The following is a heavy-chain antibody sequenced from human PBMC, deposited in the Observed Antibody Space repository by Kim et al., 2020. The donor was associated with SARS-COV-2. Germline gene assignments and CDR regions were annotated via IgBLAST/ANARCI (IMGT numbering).Heavy chain of an antibody. CDR2: IRSKANSYAT. CDR1: GFTFSGSA. J-gene: IGHJ6*02. D-gene: IGHD6-19*01. Sequence: GGSLRLSCAASGFTFSGSAMHWVRQASGKGLEWVGRIRSKANSYATAYAASVKGRFTISRDDSKNTAYLQMNSLKTEDTAVYYCTRSTDGGWYLGASSSYGMDVWGQGTTVTVSS. CDR3: TRSTDGGWYLGASSSYGMDV. V-gene: IGHV3-73*01.